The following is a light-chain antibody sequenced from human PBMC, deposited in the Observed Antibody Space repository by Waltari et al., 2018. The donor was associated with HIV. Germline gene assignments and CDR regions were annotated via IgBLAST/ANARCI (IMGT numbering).Light chain of an antibody. CDR3: QQYNSWPQT. V-gene: IGKV3-15*01. J-gene: IGKJ1*01. CDR1: QSVSTK. CDR2: DAS. Sequence: EIVLTQSPVTLSVSPGASATVSCRASQSVSTKVAWYQQKPGRAPTLLVYDASTTAPGVPDGFSGSGSGTEFTLSILSLQSEDFALYFCQQYNSWPQTFGRGTQVDIK.